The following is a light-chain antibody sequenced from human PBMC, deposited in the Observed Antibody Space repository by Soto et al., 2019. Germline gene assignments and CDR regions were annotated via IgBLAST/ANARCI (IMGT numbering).Light chain of an antibody. CDR1: SSDVGGYNY. CDR3: SSYAGSNYV. J-gene: IGLJ1*01. CDR2: EVS. Sequence: QSALTQPPSASGSPGQSVTISCTGASSDVGGYNYVPWYQRHPGKAPKLMIYEVSKRPSGVPDRFSGSKSGNTASLTVSGLQAEDEADYYCSSYAGSNYVFGTG. V-gene: IGLV2-8*01.